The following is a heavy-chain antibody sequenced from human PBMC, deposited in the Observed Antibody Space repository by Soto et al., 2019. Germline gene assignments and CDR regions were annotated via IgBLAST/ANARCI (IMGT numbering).Heavy chain of an antibody. CDR1: GFTVSSNY. Sequence: EVQLVESGGGLIQPGGSLRLSCAASGFTVSSNYMSWVRQAPGKGLEWVSVIYSGGSTYYADSVKGRFTISRDNSKNTLYLQMHSLRAEDTAVYYCARDSHPYYDFWSAYYYYGMDVWGQGTTVTVSS. J-gene: IGHJ6*02. CDR2: IYSGGST. V-gene: IGHV3-53*01. CDR3: ARDSHPYYDFWSAYYYYGMDV. D-gene: IGHD3-3*01.